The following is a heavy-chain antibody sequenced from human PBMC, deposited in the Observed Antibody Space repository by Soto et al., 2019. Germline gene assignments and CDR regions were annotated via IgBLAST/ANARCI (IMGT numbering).Heavy chain of an antibody. CDR2: INAGNGNT. CDR1: GYTFTSYA. V-gene: IGHV1-3*01. J-gene: IGHJ4*02. CDR3: ARARYCTNGVCPNFDY. D-gene: IGHD2-8*01. Sequence: ASVKVSCKVSGYTFTSYAMHWVRQAPGQRLEWMGWINAGNGNTKYSPKFQGRVTITRDTSASTAYMELSSLRSGDTAVYYCARARYCTNGVCPNFDYWGQGTLVTVSS.